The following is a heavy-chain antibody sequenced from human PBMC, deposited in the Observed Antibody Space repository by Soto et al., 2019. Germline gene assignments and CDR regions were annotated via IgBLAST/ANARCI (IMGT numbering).Heavy chain of an antibody. CDR3: ARGHSTSGYGS. CDR1: GASFSGYY. V-gene: IGHV4-34*01. D-gene: IGHD6-6*01. Sequence: PSETLSLTCSGYGASFSGYYWSWIRQSPGKGLEWIGELHHSGSTHYNPSLKSRLTFSVDESQSQFYMMLTSVSAADTALYFCARGHSTSGYGSWGQGSLVTVSS. J-gene: IGHJ5*02. CDR2: LHHSGST.